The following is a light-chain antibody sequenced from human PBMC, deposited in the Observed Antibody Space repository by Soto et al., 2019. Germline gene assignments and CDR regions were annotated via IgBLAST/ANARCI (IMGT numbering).Light chain of an antibody. CDR3: QHYQMYLPWT. CDR2: AVS. J-gene: IGKJ1*01. V-gene: IGKV1-5*01. Sequence: DIQMTQSPSTVSAYVGDSLTITCRARQRITTWLAWYQQRPGKAPNLLIYAVSSLQSAVPSRFSGSGSGTEFSRTIGSLLRDGFGIYFCQHYQMYLPWTFGLGTRV. CDR1: QRITTW.